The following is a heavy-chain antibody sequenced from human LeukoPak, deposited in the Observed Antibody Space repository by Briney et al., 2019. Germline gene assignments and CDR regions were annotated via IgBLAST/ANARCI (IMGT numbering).Heavy chain of an antibody. CDR1: GFTFSSYA. V-gene: IGHV3-23*01. D-gene: IGHD3-10*01. Sequence: GRSLRLSCAASGFTFSSYAMHWVRQAPGKGLEWVSAISGSGGSTYYADSVKGRFTISRDNSKNTLYLQMNSLRAEDTAVYYCAKDPARITMVRGSVDYWGQGTLVTVSS. CDR2: ISGSGGST. J-gene: IGHJ4*02. CDR3: AKDPARITMVRGSVDY.